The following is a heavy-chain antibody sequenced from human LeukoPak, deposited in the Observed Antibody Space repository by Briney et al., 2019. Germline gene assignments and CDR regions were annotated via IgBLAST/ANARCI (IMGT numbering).Heavy chain of an antibody. CDR1: GFTFSDYS. D-gene: IGHD3-22*01. J-gene: IGHJ3*01. CDR3: AKGRTDYYDSSGYYVLDAFDL. CDR2: ISSSSPYI. Sequence: GGSLRLSCAASGFTFSDYSMNWVRQAPGKGLEWVASISSSSPYIYYTDSVKGRFTISRDNPKNTLCLQMNSLRAEDTAVYYCAKGRTDYYDSSGYYVLDAFDLWGQGTMVTVSS. V-gene: IGHV3-21*01.